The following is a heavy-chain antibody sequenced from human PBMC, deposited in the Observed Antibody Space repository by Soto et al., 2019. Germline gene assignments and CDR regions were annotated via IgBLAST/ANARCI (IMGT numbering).Heavy chain of an antibody. CDR3: ARNPPIAASGPIDY. Sequence: ESGGDLVKPGGSLRLSCAASGFTFSNYTMNWVRQAPGKGLEWVSSISSSFSYIYYADSVKGRFTISRDNAKKSLYLQMNNLRAEDTAVYYCARNPPIAASGPIDYWGQGTLVTVSS. J-gene: IGHJ4*02. CDR2: ISSSFSYI. CDR1: GFTFSNYT. V-gene: IGHV3-21*01. D-gene: IGHD6-13*01.